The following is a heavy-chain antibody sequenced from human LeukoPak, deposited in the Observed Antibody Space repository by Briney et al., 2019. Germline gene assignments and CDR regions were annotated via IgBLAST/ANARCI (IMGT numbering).Heavy chain of an antibody. D-gene: IGHD3-22*01. CDR2: IYTSGST. CDR3: ARDRYYDSSGYYYTRREMDAFDI. V-gene: IGHV4-4*07. J-gene: IGHJ3*02. Sequence: PSETLSLTCTVSGGAMSSYYWSWIRQPAGKGLEWISRIYTSGSTNYNPSLKSRVTMSVDTSKNQFSLKLSSVTAADTAVYYCARDRYYDSSGYYYTRREMDAFDIWGQGTMVTASS. CDR1: GGAMSSYY.